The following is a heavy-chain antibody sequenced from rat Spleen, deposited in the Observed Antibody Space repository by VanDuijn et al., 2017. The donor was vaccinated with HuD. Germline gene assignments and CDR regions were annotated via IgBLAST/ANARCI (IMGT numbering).Heavy chain of an antibody. J-gene: IGHJ2*01. CDR3: TRDRILRSTGFDY. Sequence: EVQLEESGGGLVQPGRSLKLSCAASGFTFNDYYMAWVRQAPTKGLEWVASINYDGGSTYYRDSVKGRFTISRDNAKSSLYLQMDSLRSEDTATYYCTRDRILRSTGFDYWGQGVMVTVSS. CDR1: GFTFNDYY. CDR2: INYDGGST. V-gene: IGHV5-20*01. D-gene: IGHD1-6*01.